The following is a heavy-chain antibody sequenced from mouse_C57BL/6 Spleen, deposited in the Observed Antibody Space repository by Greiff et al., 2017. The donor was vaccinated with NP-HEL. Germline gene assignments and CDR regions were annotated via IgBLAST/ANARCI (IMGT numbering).Heavy chain of an antibody. Sequence: VKLMESGPGLVAPSQSLSITCTVSGFSLTSYAISWVRQPPGKGLEWLGVIWTGGGTNYNSALKSRLSISKDNSKSQVFLKMNSLQTDDTARYYCARTALYYGSSGGYFDVWGTGTTVTVSS. CDR2: IWTGGGT. D-gene: IGHD1-1*01. CDR3: ARTALYYGSSGGYFDV. V-gene: IGHV2-9-1*01. CDR1: GFSLTSYA. J-gene: IGHJ1*03.